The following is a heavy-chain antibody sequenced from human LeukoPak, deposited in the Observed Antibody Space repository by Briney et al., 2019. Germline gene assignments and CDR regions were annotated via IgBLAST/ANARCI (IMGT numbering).Heavy chain of an antibody. CDR3: ARGDDYYDSSGPDAFDI. V-gene: IGHV4-59*01. Sequence: SETLSLTCTVSGGSISGYYWSWIRQPPGKGLEWIGYIYYSGSTNYNPSLKSRVAISVDTSKNQFSLKLSSVTAADTAVYYCARGDDYYDSSGPDAFDIWGQGTMVTVCS. D-gene: IGHD3-22*01. CDR2: IYYSGST. CDR1: GGSISGYY. J-gene: IGHJ3*02.